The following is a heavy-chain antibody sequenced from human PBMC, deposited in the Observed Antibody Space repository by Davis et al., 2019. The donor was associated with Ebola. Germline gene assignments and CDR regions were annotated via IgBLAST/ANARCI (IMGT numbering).Heavy chain of an antibody. J-gene: IGHJ5*02. V-gene: IGHV1-69*06. CDR3: ARIITMITLGWFDP. CDR2: IIPIFGTA. D-gene: IGHD3-22*01. Sequence: SVKVSCKASGGTFSSYAISWVRQAPGQGLEWMGGIIPIFGTANYAQKFQGRVTITADKSTSTAYMELRSLRSDDTAVYYCARIITMITLGWFDPWGQGTLVTVSS. CDR1: GGTFSSYA.